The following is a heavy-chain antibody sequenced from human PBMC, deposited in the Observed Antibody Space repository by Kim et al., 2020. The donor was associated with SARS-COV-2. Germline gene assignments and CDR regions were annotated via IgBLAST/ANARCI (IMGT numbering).Heavy chain of an antibody. CDR1: GGSFSGYY. CDR2: INHSGST. CDR3: ASPWAAAGRGY. D-gene: IGHD6-13*01. Sequence: SETLSLTCAVYGGSFSGYYWSWIRQPPGKGLEWIGEINHSGSTNYNPSLKSRVTISVDTSKNQFSLKLSSVTAADTAVYYCASPWAAAGRGYWGQGTLVTVSS. J-gene: IGHJ4*02. V-gene: IGHV4-34*01.